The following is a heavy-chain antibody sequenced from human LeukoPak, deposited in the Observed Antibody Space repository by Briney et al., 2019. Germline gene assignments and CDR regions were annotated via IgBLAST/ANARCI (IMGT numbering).Heavy chain of an antibody. Sequence: PGGSLRLYCAASGFTFSSYSMNWVRQAPGKGLEWVSSISSSSSYIYYADSVKGRFTISRDNAKDSLYLQMNSLRAEDTAVYYCARMDSDYFDYWGQGTLVTVSS. CDR3: ARMDSDYFDY. J-gene: IGHJ4*02. V-gene: IGHV3-21*01. CDR1: GFTFSSYS. CDR2: ISSSSSYI. D-gene: IGHD3/OR15-3a*01.